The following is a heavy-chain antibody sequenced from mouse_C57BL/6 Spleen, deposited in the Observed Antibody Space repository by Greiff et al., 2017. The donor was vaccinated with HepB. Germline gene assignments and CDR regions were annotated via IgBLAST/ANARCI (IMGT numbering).Heavy chain of an antibody. D-gene: IGHD1-1*01. CDR1: GFTFSSYA. V-gene: IGHV5-4*01. CDR3: ARRKDYYGSSYYFDY. CDR2: ISDGGSYT. J-gene: IGHJ2*01. Sequence: QLKESGGGLVKPGGSLKLSCAASGFTFSSYAMSWVRQTPEKRLEWVATISDGGSYTYYPDNVKGRFTISRDNAKNNLYLQMSHLKSEDTAMYYCARRKDYYGSSYYFDYWGQGTTLTVSS.